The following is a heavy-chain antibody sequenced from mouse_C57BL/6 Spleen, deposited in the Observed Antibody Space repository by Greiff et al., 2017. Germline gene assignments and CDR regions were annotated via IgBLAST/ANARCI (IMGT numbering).Heavy chain of an antibody. V-gene: IGHV2-5*01. D-gene: IGHD1-1*01. CDR3: AKPYGSSDGYFDV. Sequence: QVQLQQSGPGLVQPSQSLSITCTVSGFSLTSYGVHWVRQSPGKGLAWLGVIWRGGSTDYNAAFMSRLSITKDNSKSQVFFKMSSLQADDTAIYYCAKPYGSSDGYFDVWGTGTTVTVSS. CDR2: IWRGGST. CDR1: GFSLTSYG. J-gene: IGHJ1*03.